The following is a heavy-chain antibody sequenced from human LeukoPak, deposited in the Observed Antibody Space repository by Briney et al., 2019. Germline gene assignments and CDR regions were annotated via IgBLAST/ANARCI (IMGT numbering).Heavy chain of an antibody. CDR3: ARDLGHPTLQSVDY. Sequence: GGSLRLSCAASGFTFSSYAMHWVRQAPGKGLEYVSAISSNGGSTYYANSVKGRFTISRDNSKNTLYLQMGSLRAEDMAVYYCARDLGHPTLQSVDYWGQGTLVTVSS. CDR1: GFTFSSYA. CDR2: ISSNGGST. V-gene: IGHV3-64*01. J-gene: IGHJ4*02. D-gene: IGHD4-11*01.